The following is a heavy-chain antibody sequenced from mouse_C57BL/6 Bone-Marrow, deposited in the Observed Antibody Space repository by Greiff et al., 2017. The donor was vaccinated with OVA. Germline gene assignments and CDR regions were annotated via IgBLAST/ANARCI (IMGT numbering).Heavy chain of an antibody. J-gene: IGHJ3*01. D-gene: IGHD2-3*01. V-gene: IGHV1-5*01. CDR1: GYTFTSYW. CDR3: TRRIYDGYWAWFAY. Sequence: EVQLQESGTVLARPGASVKMSCKTSGYTFTSYWMHWVTQRPGQGLEWIGAIYPGNSDTSYNQKFKGKAKLTAVTSASTAYMELSSLTNEDSAVYYCTRRIYDGYWAWFAYWGQGTLVTVSA. CDR2: IYPGNSDT.